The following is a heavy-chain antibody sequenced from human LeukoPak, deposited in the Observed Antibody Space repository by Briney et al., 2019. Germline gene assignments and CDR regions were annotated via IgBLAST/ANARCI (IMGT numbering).Heavy chain of an antibody. CDR2: ISSSSSTI. CDR3: ARGPTVARYYYYYGMDV. CDR1: GFTFSDYY. Sequence: GGSLRLSCAASGFTFSDYYMSWIRQAPGKGLEWVSYISSSSSTIYYADSVKGRFTISRDNAKNSLYLQMNSLRAEDTAVYYCARGPTVARYYYYYGMDVWGQGTTVTVSS. J-gene: IGHJ6*02. D-gene: IGHD4-23*01. V-gene: IGHV3-11*04.